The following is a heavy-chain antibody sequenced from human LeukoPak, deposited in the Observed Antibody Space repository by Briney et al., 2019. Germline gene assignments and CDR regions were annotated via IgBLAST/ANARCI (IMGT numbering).Heavy chain of an antibody. CDR2: IYNSGST. CDR3: ARETPYGSGSYPFDY. J-gene: IGHJ4*02. CDR1: GGSISSYY. Sequence: PSETLSLTCTVSGGSISSYYWNWLRQPPGKGLEWLGYIYNSGSTNNNPSLKSRVTISVDTSKKQFSLKLSSVTAADTAVYYCARETPYGSGSYPFDYWGQGILVTVSS. D-gene: IGHD3-10*01. V-gene: IGHV4-59*01.